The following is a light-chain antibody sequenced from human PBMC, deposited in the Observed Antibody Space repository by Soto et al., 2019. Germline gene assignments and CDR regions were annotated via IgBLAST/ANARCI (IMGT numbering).Light chain of an antibody. CDR1: QSLAHSDGSTY. CDR2: EAS. CDR3: MEGTHWPHP. Sequence: DLVLTQSPLSLPVTLGQPASISCRSSQSLAHSDGSTYLNWFQQRPGQSPRRLIYEASKRDSGVPVKFRGSGSGSDFTLKISRVEPEDVGVYYCMEGTHWPHPFGGGTKVEIK. V-gene: IGKV2-30*02. J-gene: IGKJ4*01.